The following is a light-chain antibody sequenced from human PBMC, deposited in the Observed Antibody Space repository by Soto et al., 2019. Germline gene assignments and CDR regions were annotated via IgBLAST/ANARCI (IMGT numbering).Light chain of an antibody. CDR2: DVS. CDR1: SSDVGGYNY. CDR3: SSYTSSSTLEVV. V-gene: IGLV2-14*01. Sequence: QSALTQPASVSGSPGQSITISCTVTSSDVGGYNYVSWYQQHPGKAPKLMIYDVSNRPSGVSNRFSGSKSGNTASLTISGLQAEDEADYYCSSYTSSSTLEVVFGGGTKLTVL. J-gene: IGLJ2*01.